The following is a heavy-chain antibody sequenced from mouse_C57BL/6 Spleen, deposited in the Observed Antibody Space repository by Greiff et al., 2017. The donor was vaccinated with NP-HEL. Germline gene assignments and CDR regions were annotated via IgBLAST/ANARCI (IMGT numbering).Heavy chain of an antibody. CDR2: INPSNGGT. V-gene: IGHV1-53*01. Sequence: QVQLQQPGTELVKPGASVKLSCKASGYTFTSYWMHWVKQRPGQGLEWIGNINPSNGGTNYNEKFKSKATLTVDKSSSTAYMQLSSLTSEDSAVYYCARWLTMITTRYYAMDYWGQGTSVTVSS. D-gene: IGHD2-4*01. CDR1: GYTFTSYW. J-gene: IGHJ4*01. CDR3: ARWLTMITTRYYAMDY.